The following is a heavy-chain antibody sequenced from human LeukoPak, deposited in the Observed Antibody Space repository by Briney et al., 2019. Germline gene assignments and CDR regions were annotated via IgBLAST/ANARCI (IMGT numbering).Heavy chain of an antibody. CDR2: IIPIFGTA. CDR3: ASPIAAAGTPYYYYGMDV. J-gene: IGHJ6*02. D-gene: IGHD6-13*01. Sequence: SVTVSCKASGGTFSIYAISWVRQAPGQGLEWMGGIIPIFGTANYAQKFQGRVTITADESTSTAYMELSSLRSEDTAVYYCASPIAAAGTPYYYYGMDVWGQGTTVTVSS. CDR1: GGTFSIYA. V-gene: IGHV1-69*01.